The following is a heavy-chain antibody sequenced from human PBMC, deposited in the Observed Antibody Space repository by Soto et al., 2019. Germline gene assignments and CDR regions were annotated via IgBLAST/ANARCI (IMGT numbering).Heavy chain of an antibody. V-gene: IGHV3-13*01. CDR3: ARGGTCSGGSCYGQGWYFDL. Sequence: GGSLRLSCAASGFTFSSYDMHWVRQATGKGLEWVSAIGTAGDTYYPGSVKGRFTISRENAKHSLYLQMNSLRAGDTAVYYCARGGTCSGGSCYGQGWYFDLWGRGTLVTVSS. CDR1: GFTFSSYD. CDR2: IGTAGDT. J-gene: IGHJ2*01. D-gene: IGHD2-15*01.